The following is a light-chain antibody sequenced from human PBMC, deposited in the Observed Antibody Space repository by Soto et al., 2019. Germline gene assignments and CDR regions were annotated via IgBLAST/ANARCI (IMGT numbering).Light chain of an antibody. CDR3: QKYDTAPLT. Sequence: DVQMTQSPSSLSASVGDTVTITCRASQGIAFYLACFQQRPGKAPNLLISAASNLQSGVPSRFSGSGSGTDFNLTISSLQPEDVATYYCQKYDTAPLTFGPGTRV. V-gene: IGKV1-27*01. CDR1: QGIAFY. J-gene: IGKJ3*01. CDR2: AAS.